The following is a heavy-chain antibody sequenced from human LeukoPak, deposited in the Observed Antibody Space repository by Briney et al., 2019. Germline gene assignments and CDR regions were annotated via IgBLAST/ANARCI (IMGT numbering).Heavy chain of an antibody. CDR2: IKSKTDDGTT. D-gene: IGHD3-22*01. CDR3: TTDDDSPMSF. CDR1: GFTFSSYS. J-gene: IGHJ4*02. Sequence: GGSLRLSCAASGFTFSSYSMNWVRQAPGKGLEWVGRIKSKTDDGTTDYAAPVKGRFTISRDDSKNTLYLQMNSLKTEDTAVYYCTTDDDSPMSFWGQGALVTVS. V-gene: IGHV3-15*01.